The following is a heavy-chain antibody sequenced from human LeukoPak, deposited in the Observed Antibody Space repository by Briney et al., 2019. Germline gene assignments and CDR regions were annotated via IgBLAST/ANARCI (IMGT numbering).Heavy chain of an antibody. D-gene: IGHD2-15*01. CDR2: ISGSGGST. CDR3: AKEEQGYCSGGSCYSDGY. Sequence: GGSLRLSCAASGFTFSSYAMSWVRQAPGKGLEWVSAISGSGGSTYHADSVKGRFTISRDNCKNTLYLQMNSLRAEDTAVYYCAKEEQGYCSGGSCYSDGYWGQGTLVTVSS. V-gene: IGHV3-23*01. CDR1: GFTFSSYA. J-gene: IGHJ4*02.